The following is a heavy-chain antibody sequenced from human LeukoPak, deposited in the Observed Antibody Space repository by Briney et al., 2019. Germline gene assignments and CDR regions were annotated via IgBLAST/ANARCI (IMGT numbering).Heavy chain of an antibody. CDR3: ARHTWADDSSGYWDY. V-gene: IGHV5-51*01. CDR1: GYSFTTYW. J-gene: IGHJ4*02. Sequence: PGESLKISCKGSGYSFTTYWIGWVRQMPGKGLEWMGIIYPGDSDTRYSPSFQGHVTISADKSISTAYLQWSSLKASDTAMYYCARHTWADDSSGYWDYWGQGTLVTVSS. D-gene: IGHD3-22*01. CDR2: IYPGDSDT.